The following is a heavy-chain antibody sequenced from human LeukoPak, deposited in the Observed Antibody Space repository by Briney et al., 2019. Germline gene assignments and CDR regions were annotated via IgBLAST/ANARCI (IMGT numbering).Heavy chain of an antibody. Sequence: ASVKVSCKAFGYTSTSYDINWVRQATGQGLEWMGWMNPNSGNTGYAQKFQGRVTMTRNTSISTAYMELSSLRSEDTAVYYCARGPLLWFGELLLSYWYFDLWGRGTLVTVSS. D-gene: IGHD3-10*01. CDR1: GYTSTSYD. J-gene: IGHJ2*01. V-gene: IGHV1-8*01. CDR2: MNPNSGNT. CDR3: ARGPLLWFGELLLSYWYFDL.